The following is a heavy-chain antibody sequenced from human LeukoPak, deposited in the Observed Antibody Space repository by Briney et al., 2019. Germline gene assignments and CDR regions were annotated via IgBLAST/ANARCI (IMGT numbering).Heavy chain of an antibody. V-gene: IGHV5-51*01. CDR2: TYPGDSDT. J-gene: IGHJ4*02. CDR1: GYSFTNHW. D-gene: IGHD6-13*01. CDR3: ARKTGYSIDY. Sequence: GESLKISCKGSGYSFTNHWIGWVRQMPGKGLEWMAITYPGDSDTRYSPSFEGQVTISADKSISTAYLQWSSLKASDTAMYYCARKTGYSIDYWGQGTLVTVSS.